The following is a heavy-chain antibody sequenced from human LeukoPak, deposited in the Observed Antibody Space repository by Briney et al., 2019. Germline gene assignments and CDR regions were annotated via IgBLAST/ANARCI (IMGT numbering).Heavy chain of an antibody. CDR2: FYYSGST. CDR1: GDSISSYY. Sequence: SETLSLTCTVSGDSISSYYWSWIRQPPGKGLEWIGYFYYSGSTNSNPSLKTRVTMSVDTSKNQVSLKLRSVTAADTAVYFCTSAYYYAIDNWGQGTLVTVSS. V-gene: IGHV4-59*08. J-gene: IGHJ4*02. CDR3: TSAYYYAIDN. D-gene: IGHD3-10*01.